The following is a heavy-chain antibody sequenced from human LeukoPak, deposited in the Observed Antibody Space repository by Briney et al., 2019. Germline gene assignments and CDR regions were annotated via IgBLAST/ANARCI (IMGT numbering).Heavy chain of an antibody. CDR1: GFTFTSYA. CDR2: ISAATTNA. CDR3: ATTSPQYSTTWYYPPDY. Sequence: GGSLRLSCAASGFTFTSYAMSWVRQAPGKGLEWVSSISAATTNAYYADSVQGRFTISRDYSKNTLYLQMNSLRDEDTAVYYCATTSPQYSTTWYYPPDYWGQGTLVTVSS. D-gene: IGHD2/OR15-2a*01. J-gene: IGHJ4*02. V-gene: IGHV3-23*01.